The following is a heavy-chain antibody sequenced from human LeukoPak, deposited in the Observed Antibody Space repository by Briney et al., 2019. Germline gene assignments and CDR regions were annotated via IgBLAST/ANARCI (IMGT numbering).Heavy chain of an antibody. D-gene: IGHD2-8*01. CDR1: GGSISSGGYS. CDR3: ARVVRFRAVYFDY. CDR2: IYHSGST. Sequence: SETLSLTCAVSGGSISSGGYSWSWIRQPPGKGLEWIGYIYHSGSTYYNPFLKSRVTISVDRSKNQFSLKLSSVTAADTAVYYCARVVRFRAVYFDYWGQGTLVTVSS. J-gene: IGHJ4*02. V-gene: IGHV4-30-2*01.